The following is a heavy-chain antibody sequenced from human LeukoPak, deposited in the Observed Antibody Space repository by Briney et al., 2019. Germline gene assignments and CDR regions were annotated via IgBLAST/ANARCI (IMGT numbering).Heavy chain of an antibody. CDR3: ARARWKQPDY. D-gene: IGHD4-23*01. J-gene: IGHJ4*02. CDR1: GGSISSSSYY. CDR2: IYYSGST. V-gene: IGHV4-39*01. Sequence: SETLSLTCTVSGGSISSSSYYWGWIRQPPGKGLEWIGSIYYSGSTYYNPSLKSRVTISVDTSKNQFSLKLSSVTAADTAVYYCARARWKQPDYWGQGTLVTVSS.